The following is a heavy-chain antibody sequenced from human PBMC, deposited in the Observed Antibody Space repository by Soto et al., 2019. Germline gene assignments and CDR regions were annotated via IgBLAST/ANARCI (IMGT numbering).Heavy chain of an antibody. Sequence: EVQLLESGGGLVQPGGSLRLSCAASGFTFSSYAMSWVRQAPGKGLEWVSAISGSGGSTYYADSVKGRFTISRDNSKNTLYLQMNSLRAEDTAVYYCAKDYVRCTNGVCYLQTPNWYFDLWGRGTLVTVSS. CDR1: GFTFSSYA. V-gene: IGHV3-23*01. CDR2: ISGSGGST. D-gene: IGHD2-8*01. CDR3: AKDYVRCTNGVCYLQTPNWYFDL. J-gene: IGHJ2*01.